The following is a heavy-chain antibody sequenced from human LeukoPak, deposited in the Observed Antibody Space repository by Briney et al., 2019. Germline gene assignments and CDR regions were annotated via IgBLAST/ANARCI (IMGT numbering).Heavy chain of an antibody. CDR2: ISSSSSII. Sequence: GGSLRLSCAASGFSFSRYRMNWIRQPPGKGLEWVSYISSSSSIIYYADSVKGRFTISRDNAKNSLYLQMNSLRAEDTAVYYSGRRDSYGAFDIWGQGTMVTVSS. J-gene: IGHJ3*02. CDR1: GFSFSRYR. CDR3: GRRDSYGAFDI. D-gene: IGHD4-17*01. V-gene: IGHV3-48*01.